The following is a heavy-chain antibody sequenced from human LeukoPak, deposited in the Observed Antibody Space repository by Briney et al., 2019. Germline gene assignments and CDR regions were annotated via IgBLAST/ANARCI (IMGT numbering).Heavy chain of an antibody. Sequence: PGGSLRLSCAASGFTFSSYAKSWVRQAPGKGLELVSSITISGSTYYADSVKGRFTISRDSSKNTLYLQMNSLRAEDTAVYYCAKVPFASGWYPDYWGQGTLVTVSS. CDR1: GFTFSSYA. CDR3: AKVPFASGWYPDY. V-gene: IGHV3-23*01. D-gene: IGHD6-19*01. J-gene: IGHJ4*02. CDR2: ITISGST.